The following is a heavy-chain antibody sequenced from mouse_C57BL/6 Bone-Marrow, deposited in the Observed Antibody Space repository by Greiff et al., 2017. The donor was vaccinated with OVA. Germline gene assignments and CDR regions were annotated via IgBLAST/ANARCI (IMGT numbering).Heavy chain of an antibody. V-gene: IGHV1-19*01. CDR3: ATRWRFWVAY. Sequence: EVKVVESGPVLVKPGASVKLSCKASGYTFTDYYMNWVKQSHGKSLEWIGVINPYTGGTSSNQKFTGKATLTVDKSSSTAYMELHSLTSEDSAVYYRATRWRFWVAYGGQGTLVTVSA. CDR2: INPYTGGT. D-gene: IGHD1-1*02. CDR1: GYTFTDYY. J-gene: IGHJ3*01.